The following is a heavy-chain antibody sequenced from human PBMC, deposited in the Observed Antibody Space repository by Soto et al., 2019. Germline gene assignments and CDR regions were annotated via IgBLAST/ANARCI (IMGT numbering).Heavy chain of an antibody. Sequence: GGSLRLSCAASGFTFSSYAMSWFRQAPGKGLEWVSAISCSGGSTYYADSVKGRFTISRDNSKNTLYLQMNSLRAEDTAVYYCAKELRFSYYYDSSGYYHDDFDIWGQGTMVTVSS. CDR2: ISCSGGST. CDR1: GFTFSSYA. D-gene: IGHD3-22*01. J-gene: IGHJ3*02. V-gene: IGHV3-23*01. CDR3: AKELRFSYYYDSSGYYHDDFDI.